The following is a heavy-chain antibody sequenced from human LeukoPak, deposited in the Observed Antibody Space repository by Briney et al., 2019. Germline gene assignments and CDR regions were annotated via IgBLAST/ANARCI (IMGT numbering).Heavy chain of an antibody. D-gene: IGHD5-12*01. Sequence: SQTLSLTCTVSGGSISSGDYYWSWIRQPPGTGLEWIGYMYYSGSTNYNPSLKSRVTISVDTSKNQFSLKLSSVTAADTAVYYCARGGVYSGYEYFDYWGQGTLVTVSS. J-gene: IGHJ4*02. CDR1: GGSISSGDYY. V-gene: IGHV4-30-4*01. CDR2: MYYSGST. CDR3: ARGGVYSGYEYFDY.